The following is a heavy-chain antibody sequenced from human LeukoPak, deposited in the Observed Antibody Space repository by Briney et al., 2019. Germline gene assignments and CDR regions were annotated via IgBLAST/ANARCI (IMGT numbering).Heavy chain of an antibody. CDR1: GGSFGGYY. Sequence: SETLSLTCAVYGGSFGGYYWSWIRQPPGKGLEWIGEINHSGSTNYNPSLKSRVTISVDTSKNQFSLKLSSVTAADTAVYYCARGVGGQIDYWGQGTLVTVSS. CDR2: INHSGST. D-gene: IGHD3-16*01. J-gene: IGHJ4*02. V-gene: IGHV4-34*01. CDR3: ARGVGGQIDY.